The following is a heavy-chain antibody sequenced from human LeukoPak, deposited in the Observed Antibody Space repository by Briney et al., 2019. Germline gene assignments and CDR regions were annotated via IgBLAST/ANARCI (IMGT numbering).Heavy chain of an antibody. V-gene: IGHV1-69*05. CDR2: IIPIFGTA. CDR1: GGTFSSYA. D-gene: IGHD2-15*01. J-gene: IGHJ6*03. CDR3: ACRYCSGGSCQDYYYYMDV. Sequence: SVKVSCKASGGTFSSYAISWVRQAPGQGLEWMGRIIPIFGTANYAQKFQGRVTITTDESTSTAYMELSSLRSEDTAVCYCACRYCSGGSCQDYYYYMDVWGKGTTVTVSS.